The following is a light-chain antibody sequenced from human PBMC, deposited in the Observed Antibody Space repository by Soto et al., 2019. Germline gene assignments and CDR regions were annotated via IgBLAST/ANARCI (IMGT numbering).Light chain of an antibody. V-gene: IGLV2-14*01. J-gene: IGLJ2*01. CDR3: SSYTSGSTVI. CDR1: RSDVGGYNY. Sequence: QSALTQPASVSGSPGQSITISCTGTRSDVGGYNYVSWYQHHPGKAPKLLIYEVTNRPAEVSNRFSGSKSGITASLTISGLQSEDEADYYCSSYTSGSTVIFGGGTKLT. CDR2: EVT.